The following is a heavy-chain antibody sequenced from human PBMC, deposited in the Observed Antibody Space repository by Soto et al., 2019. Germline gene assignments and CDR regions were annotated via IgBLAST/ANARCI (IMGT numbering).Heavy chain of an antibody. J-gene: IGHJ4*02. CDR2: IIPILGIA. CDR1: GGTFSSYT. CDR3: ARDLSSSSY. V-gene: IGHV1-69*08. D-gene: IGHD6-13*01. Sequence: QVQLVQSGAEVKKPGSSVKVSCKASGGTFSSYTISWVRQAPGQGLEWMGRIIPILGIANYAQKFQGRVTTXADKSTSTDYMELSSLRSEDTAVYYCARDLSSSSYWGQGTLVTVSS.